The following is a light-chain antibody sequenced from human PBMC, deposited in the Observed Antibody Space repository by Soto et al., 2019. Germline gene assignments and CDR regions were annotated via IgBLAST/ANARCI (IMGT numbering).Light chain of an antibody. CDR2: DVG. CDR1: SSDVGGYNY. Sequence: QSVLTQPASLSGSPGQSITISCTGTSSDVGGYNYVSWYQQHPGKAPKLMIYDVGNRPSGVSNRFSGSKSGNTASLTISGLQAEDEADYYCSSYTSSSTYVFGTGTKVTVL. J-gene: IGLJ1*01. V-gene: IGLV2-14*01. CDR3: SSYTSSSTYV.